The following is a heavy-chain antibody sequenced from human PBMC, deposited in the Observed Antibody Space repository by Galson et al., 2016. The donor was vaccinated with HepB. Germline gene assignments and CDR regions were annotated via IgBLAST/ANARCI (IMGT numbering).Heavy chain of an antibody. Sequence: ETLSLTCAIYGGSFSDFYWTWVRQPPGKGLEWIGEINHGGSTNYNPSLKSRVTISIDTSENQFSLNLSSVTAADTAVYYCARGPNYFGPYYYYGTDVWGQGTTVTVSS. J-gene: IGHJ6*02. CDR3: ARGPNYFGPYYYYGTDV. D-gene: IGHD3-10*01. V-gene: IGHV4-34*01. CDR2: INHGGST. CDR1: GGSFSDFY.